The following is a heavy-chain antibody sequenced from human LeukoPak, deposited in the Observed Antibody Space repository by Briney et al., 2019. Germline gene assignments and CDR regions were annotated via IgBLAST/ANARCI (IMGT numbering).Heavy chain of an antibody. CDR3: AKEGRDSGGYNGWFEP. Sequence: SETLSLTCTVPGGSTTSGGYCWSWIRQHPGKGLEWIGYVCHDGGTSYNPSLKSRVTVAIDTSKNQFSLKLNSVTAADTAVFYCAKEGRDSGGYNGWFEPWGQGTLVTVSS. J-gene: IGHJ5*02. CDR1: GGSTTSGGYC. CDR2: VCHDGGT. D-gene: IGHD2-15*01. V-gene: IGHV4-31*03.